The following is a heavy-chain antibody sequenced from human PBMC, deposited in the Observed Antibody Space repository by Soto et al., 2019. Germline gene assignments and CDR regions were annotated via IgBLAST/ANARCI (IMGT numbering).Heavy chain of an antibody. CDR2: IYYSGST. Sequence: PSETLSLTCTVSGGSISSSSYYWGWIRQPPGKGLEWIGSIYYSGSTYYNPSLKSRVTISVDTSKNQFSLKLSSVTAADTAVYYCARRPPTGGGYYYDSSGYYYTFDYWGQGTLVTVSS. D-gene: IGHD3-22*01. V-gene: IGHV4-39*01. CDR1: GGSISSSSYY. J-gene: IGHJ4*02. CDR3: ARRPPTGGGYYYDSSGYYYTFDY.